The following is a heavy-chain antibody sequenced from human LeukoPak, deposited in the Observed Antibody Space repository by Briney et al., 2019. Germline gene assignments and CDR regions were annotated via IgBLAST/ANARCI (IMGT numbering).Heavy chain of an antibody. CDR2: ISGSGGST. D-gene: IGHD3-22*01. Sequence: GGSLRLSCAASGFTFSSYAMSWVRQAPGKGLEWVSAISGSGGSTYYADSVKGRFTISRDNSKNTLYLQMNSLRAEDTAVYYWAKNYYDSSAHYDYWGQGPLVTVSS. J-gene: IGHJ4*02. V-gene: IGHV3-23*01. CDR1: GFTFSSYA. CDR3: AKNYYDSSAHYDY.